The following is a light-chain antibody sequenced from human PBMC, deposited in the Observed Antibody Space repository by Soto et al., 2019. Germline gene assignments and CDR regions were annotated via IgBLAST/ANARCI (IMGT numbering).Light chain of an antibody. CDR2: GAS. Sequence: EIVLTQSPGTLSLSPGERATLSCRASQSVSSNYLAWYQQKPGQAPRLLIYGASSRATGIPDRFSGSGSGTEFTLTIRSLQSEDFAVYYCKQYNNWPRTFGQGTKVDIK. J-gene: IGKJ1*01. CDR3: KQYNNWPRT. V-gene: IGKV3-20*01. CDR1: QSVSSNY.